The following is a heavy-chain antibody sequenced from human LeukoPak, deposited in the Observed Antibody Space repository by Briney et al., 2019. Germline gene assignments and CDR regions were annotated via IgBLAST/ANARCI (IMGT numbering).Heavy chain of an antibody. V-gene: IGHV4-38-2*02. CDR1: GYSISRGYY. D-gene: IGHD3-10*01. CDR2: IYQSGST. Sequence: NPSETLSLTCTVSGYSISRGYYWGWIRQPPGKGLEWIGSIYQSGSTYYNPSLKSRVTISVDTSKNQFSLKLSSVTAADTAVYYCARGAYNYGSGSYYFDYWGQGNLVIVSS. J-gene: IGHJ4*02. CDR3: ARGAYNYGSGSYYFDY.